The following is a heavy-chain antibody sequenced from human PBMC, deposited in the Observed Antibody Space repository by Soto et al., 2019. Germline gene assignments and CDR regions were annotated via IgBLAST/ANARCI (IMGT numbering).Heavy chain of an antibody. V-gene: IGHV3-7*01. CDR2: IKHDGSEK. D-gene: IGHD3-10*01. J-gene: IGHJ4*02. CDR3: TRDDQVFFDS. CDR1: GFTFRSYW. Sequence: GGSLRLSCAASGFTFRSYWMSWVRQAPGKGLEWVANIKHDGSEKYYVDSVKGRFTTSRDNAKNSVYLQMNSLRAEDTAVYYCTRDDQVFFDSWGQGTLVTVSS.